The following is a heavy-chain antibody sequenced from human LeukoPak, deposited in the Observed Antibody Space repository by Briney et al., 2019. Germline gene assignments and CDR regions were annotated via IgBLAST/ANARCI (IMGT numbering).Heavy chain of an antibody. CDR2: ISAYNGNT. J-gene: IGHJ4*02. V-gene: IGHV1-18*01. CDR1: GGTFSSYA. Sequence: GSSVKVSCKASGGTFSSYAISWVRQAPGQGLEWMGWISAYNGNTNYAQKLQGRVTMTTDTSTSTAYMELRSLRSDDTAVYYCARDLNLGRARGVIITALGYWGQGTLVTVSS. CDR3: ARDLNLGRARGVIITALGY. D-gene: IGHD3-10*01.